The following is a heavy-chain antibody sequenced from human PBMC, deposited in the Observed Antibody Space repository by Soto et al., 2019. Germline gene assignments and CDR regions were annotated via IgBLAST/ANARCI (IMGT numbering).Heavy chain of an antibody. CDR3: ARGLLGVATIPYFDY. CDR1: GDSISSSGYY. V-gene: IGHV4-39*07. Sequence: TSETLSLTCTVSGDSISSSGYYWGWIRQPPGKGLEWIGTIYYSGSTHYNPSLKSRVAISVDTSKNQFSLKLSSVTAADTAVYYCARGLLGVATIPYFDYWGQGTLVTVSS. J-gene: IGHJ4*02. D-gene: IGHD5-12*01. CDR2: IYYSGST.